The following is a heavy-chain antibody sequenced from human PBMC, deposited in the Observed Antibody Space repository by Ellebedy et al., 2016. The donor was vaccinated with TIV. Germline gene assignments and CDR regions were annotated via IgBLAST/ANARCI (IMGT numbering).Heavy chain of an antibody. Sequence: ASVKVSCXASGYTFTSYGISWVRQAPGQGLEWMGWISAYNGNTNYAQKLQGRVTMTTDTSTSTAYMELRSLRSDDTAVYYCAKDRSGSSFYYYYYGMDVWGQGTTVTVSS. CDR2: ISAYNGNT. D-gene: IGHD3-10*01. V-gene: IGHV1-18*01. J-gene: IGHJ6*02. CDR1: GYTFTSYG. CDR3: AKDRSGSSFYYYYYGMDV.